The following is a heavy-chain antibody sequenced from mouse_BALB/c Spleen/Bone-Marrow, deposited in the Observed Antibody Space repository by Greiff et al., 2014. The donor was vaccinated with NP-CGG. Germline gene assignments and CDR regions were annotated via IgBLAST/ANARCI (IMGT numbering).Heavy chain of an antibody. CDR2: IYPGDGDT. V-gene: IGHV1-80*01. D-gene: IGHD4-1*01. Sequence: VQLVESGAELVRPGSSVKISCEASGYAFSSYWMNWVKQRPGQGLEWIGQIYPGDGDTNYNGNFKDKATLTTDKSSTTAYMQLSSLTSEDSAVYFCARGGRLTGYYFDYWGQGTTLTVSS. J-gene: IGHJ2*01. CDR1: GYAFSSYW. CDR3: ARGGRLTGYYFDY.